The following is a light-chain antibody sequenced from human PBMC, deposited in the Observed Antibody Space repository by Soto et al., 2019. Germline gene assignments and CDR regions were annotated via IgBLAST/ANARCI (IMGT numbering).Light chain of an antibody. Sequence: QSVLTQPASVSESPGQSITISCTGTSSDVGASDYVSWYEQHPGKAPELIIYEVTNRPSGVSNRFSGSTSGNTASLTISGLQAEDADDYYCCSYTSSHTLVFGGGTKLTVL. CDR1: SSDVGASDY. CDR2: EVT. CDR3: CSYTSSHTLV. J-gene: IGLJ2*01. V-gene: IGLV2-14*01.